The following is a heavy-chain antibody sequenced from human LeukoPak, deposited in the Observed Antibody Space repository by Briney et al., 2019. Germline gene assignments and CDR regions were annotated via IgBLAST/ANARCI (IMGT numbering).Heavy chain of an antibody. V-gene: IGHV4-39*07. J-gene: IGHJ4*02. D-gene: IGHD3-22*01. Sequence: PSETLSLTCTVSGGSISGSSYYWGWIRQPPGKGLEWIGSIYYSGSTYYNPSLKSRVTISVDTSKNQFSLKLSSVTAADTAVYYCARAGATYYYDSSGYYTTPTTFDYWGQGTLVTVSS. CDR1: GGSISGSSYY. CDR2: IYYSGST. CDR3: ARAGATYYYDSSGYYTTPTTFDY.